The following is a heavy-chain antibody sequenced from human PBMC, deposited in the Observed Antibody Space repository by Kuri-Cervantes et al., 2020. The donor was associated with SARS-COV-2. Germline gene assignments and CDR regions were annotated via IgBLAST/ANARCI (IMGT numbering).Heavy chain of an antibody. V-gene: IGHV3-15*01. J-gene: IGHJ4*02. CDR2: IKSKTDGGTT. CDR3: AKERWSEVGATPFDY. Sequence: GGSLRLSCAASGFTLSNAWMSWVRQAPGKGLEWVGRIKSKTDGGTTDYAAPVKGRFTISRDDSKNTLYLQMNSLKTEDTAVYYCAKERWSEVGATPFDYWGQGTLVTVSS. D-gene: IGHD1-26*01. CDR1: GFTLSNAW.